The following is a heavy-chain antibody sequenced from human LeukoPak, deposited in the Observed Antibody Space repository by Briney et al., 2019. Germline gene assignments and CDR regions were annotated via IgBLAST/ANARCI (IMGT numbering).Heavy chain of an antibody. J-gene: IGHJ4*02. CDR1: GFTFSSYA. Sequence: GGSLRLSCAASGFTFSSYAMTWVRQAPGKGLEWVSRITGSDGTTNYADSVKGRFTISRDNSKNTLYLQMYSLRAEDTAVYYCARVFRYAQGFPFDYWGQGTLVTVSS. V-gene: IGHV3-23*01. D-gene: IGHD2-2*01. CDR3: ARVFRYAQGFPFDY. CDR2: ITGSDGTT.